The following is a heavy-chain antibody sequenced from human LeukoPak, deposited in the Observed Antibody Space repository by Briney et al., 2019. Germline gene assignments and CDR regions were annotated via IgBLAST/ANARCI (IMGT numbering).Heavy chain of an antibody. CDR1: GFTFSNAW. CDR3: PTDVGSDSSGYYDFDH. J-gene: IGHJ4*02. D-gene: IGHD3-22*01. V-gene: IGHV3-15*01. Sequence: GGSLILSCAASGFTFSNAWMSWVRQAPGKGLEWVARIKSNTDGGTTEYAAPVKGRFTISRDDSKNTLFLQMNSLKTEDTAVYYCPTDVGSDSSGYYDFDHWGQGTLVTVSS. CDR2: IKSNTDGGTT.